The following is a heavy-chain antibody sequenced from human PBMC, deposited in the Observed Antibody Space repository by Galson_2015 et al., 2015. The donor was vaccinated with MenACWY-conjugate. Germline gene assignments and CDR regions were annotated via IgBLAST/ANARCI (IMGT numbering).Heavy chain of an antibody. D-gene: IGHD6-19*01. CDR2: ISYDGSNK. Sequence: SLRLSCAASGFTFSSYAMHWVRQAPGKGLEWVAVISYDGSNKYYADSVKGRFTISRDNSKNTLYLQMNSLRAEDTAVYYCAREKEWLAYDYWGQGTLVTVSS. CDR3: AREKEWLAYDY. V-gene: IGHV3-30*04. J-gene: IGHJ4*02. CDR1: GFTFSSYA.